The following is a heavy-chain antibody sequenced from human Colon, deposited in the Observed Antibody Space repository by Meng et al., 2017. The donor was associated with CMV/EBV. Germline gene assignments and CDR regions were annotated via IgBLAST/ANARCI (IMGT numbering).Heavy chain of an antibody. CDR1: VGPFSEYY. CDR2: IRHSGSTSY. CDR3: AGGSYQAWELLHY. J-gene: IGHJ4*02. D-gene: IGHD1-26*01. V-gene: IGHV4-34*01. Sequence: QVLLKPLAPCLLQPAETLALSGAVDVGPFSEYYGSCIRHPPGRGVEWIGEIRHSGSTSYSYNSSLKSRVTISIDTSKNQFSLELTSVTAVDMAVYYCAGGSYQAWELLHYWGQGTLVTVSS.